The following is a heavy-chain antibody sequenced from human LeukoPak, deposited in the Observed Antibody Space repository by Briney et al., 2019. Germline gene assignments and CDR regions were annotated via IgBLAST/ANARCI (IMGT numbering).Heavy chain of an antibody. J-gene: IGHJ5*02. CDR3: ARGAYSHSNH. CDR1: GGSISSYY. D-gene: IGHD5-18*01. CDR2: IHYTECT. Sequence: SETLSLTCTISGGSISSYYWSWIRQPPGKGLEWIGYIHYTECTKYNPSLKSRLTISLDTSKNQFSLRLSAVTAADTALYYCARGAYSHSNHWGRGILVTVSS. V-gene: IGHV4-59*01.